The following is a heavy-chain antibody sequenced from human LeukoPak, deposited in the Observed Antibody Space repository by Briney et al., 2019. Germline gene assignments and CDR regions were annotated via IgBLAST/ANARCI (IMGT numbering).Heavy chain of an antibody. J-gene: IGHJ4*02. CDR3: ARCIAAAGTFDY. D-gene: IGHD6-13*01. CDR2: ISGSGGST. CDR1: GFTFSSYA. Sequence: GGSLRLSCAAYGFTFSSYAMSWVRQAPGKGLEWISAISGSGGSTYYADSVKGRFTISRDNSKNTLYLQMNSLRAEDTAVYYCARCIAAAGTFDYWGQGTLVTVSS. V-gene: IGHV3-23*01.